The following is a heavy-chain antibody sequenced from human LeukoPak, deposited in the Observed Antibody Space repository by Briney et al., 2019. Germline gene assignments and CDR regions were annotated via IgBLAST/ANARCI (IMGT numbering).Heavy chain of an antibody. V-gene: IGHV1-18*01. J-gene: IGHJ3*02. CDR1: GYTFTSYG. CDR3: ARVGIAGAGTSVAFDI. CDR2: ISDYNGNT. D-gene: IGHD6-19*01. Sequence: ASVKVSCKASGYTFTSYGISWVRQAPGQGLEWMGWISDYNGNTNYAQKLQGRVTMTKDTSTSTAYLELRSLRSDDTAVYYCARVGIAGAGTSVAFDIWGQGTMVTVSS.